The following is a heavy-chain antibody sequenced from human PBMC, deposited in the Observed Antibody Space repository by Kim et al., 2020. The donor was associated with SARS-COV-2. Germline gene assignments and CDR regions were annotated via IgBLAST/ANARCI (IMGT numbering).Heavy chain of an antibody. V-gene: IGHV4-59*08. CDR1: GDSIRRYY. D-gene: IGHD3-3*01. CDR3: ARLGDDNKGYYPLDL. CDR2: IYYSGST. J-gene: IGHJ5*02. Sequence: SETLSLTCKVSGDSIRRYYWGWIRQPPGKGLEWIGNIYYSGSTNYNPSLESRVTISVDTSKRHFSLNVRSVTAADTAVDFCARLGDDNKGYYPLDLWGEG.